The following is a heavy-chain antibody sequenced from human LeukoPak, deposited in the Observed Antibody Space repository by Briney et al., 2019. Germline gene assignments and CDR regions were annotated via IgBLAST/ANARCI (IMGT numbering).Heavy chain of an antibody. V-gene: IGHV3-30*04. CDR2: ISYDGSNK. CDR1: GFTFSSYA. J-gene: IGHJ5*02. Sequence: GGPLRLSCAASGFTFSSYAMHWVRQAPGKGLEWVAVISYDGSNKYYADSVKGRFTISRDNSKNTLYLQMNSLRAEDTAVYYCARAYYGSGSYLSNWFDPWGQGTLVTVSS. CDR3: ARAYYGSGSYLSNWFDP. D-gene: IGHD3-10*01.